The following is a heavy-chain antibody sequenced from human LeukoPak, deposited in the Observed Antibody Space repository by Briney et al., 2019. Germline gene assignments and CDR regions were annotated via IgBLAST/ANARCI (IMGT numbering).Heavy chain of an antibody. D-gene: IGHD6-19*01. J-gene: IGHJ4*02. CDR2: ISYDGSNK. Sequence: PGGSLRLSCAASGFTLSSYAMHWVRQAPGKGLEWVAVISYDGSNKYYADSVKGRFTISRDNSKNTLYLQMNSLRVEDTAVYYCARGQQWLTPFDYWGQGTLVTVSS. CDR3: ARGQQWLTPFDY. CDR1: GFTLSSYA. V-gene: IGHV3-30*14.